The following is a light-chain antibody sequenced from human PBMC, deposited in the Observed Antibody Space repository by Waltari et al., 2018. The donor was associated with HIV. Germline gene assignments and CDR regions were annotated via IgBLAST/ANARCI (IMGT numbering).Light chain of an antibody. Sequence: DIQMPQSPSSLSASVGDRVTITCRASQGISNYLAWYQQKPGKVPKLLIYAASTLQSGVPSRFSGSGSGTDFTLTISSLQPEDVATYYCQKYNSAPTFGGGTKVEIK. CDR1: QGISNY. CDR3: QKYNSAPT. CDR2: AAS. J-gene: IGKJ4*01. V-gene: IGKV1-27*01.